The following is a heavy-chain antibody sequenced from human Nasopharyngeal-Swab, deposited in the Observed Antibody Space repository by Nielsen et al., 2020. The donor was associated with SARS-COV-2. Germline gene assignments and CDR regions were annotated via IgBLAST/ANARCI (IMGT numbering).Heavy chain of an antibody. J-gene: IGHJ4*02. V-gene: IGHV1-46*01. Sequence: ASVKVSCKASGYTFTGYYMHWVRQAPGQGLEWMGIINPSGGSTSYAQKFQGRVTMTRDTSTSTVYMELSSLRSEDTAVYYCARGEYYYDSSGYYPSFDYWGQGTLVTVSS. CDR3: ARGEYYYDSSGYYPSFDY. CDR2: INPSGGST. CDR1: GYTFTGYY. D-gene: IGHD3-22*01.